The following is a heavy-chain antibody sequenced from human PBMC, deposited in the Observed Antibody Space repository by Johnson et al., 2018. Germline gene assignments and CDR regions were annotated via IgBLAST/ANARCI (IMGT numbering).Heavy chain of an antibody. V-gene: IGHV3-74*02. CDR3: ARGPGLATLDYYFYMDV. CDR2: INRDGSSP. Sequence: EVQLVESGGDLIQPGGSLRLSCAASGFTFSRSAMSWVRPAPGKGLVWVSRINRDGSSPGYADSVKGGFTISSDNAKNTLYLRMNSLRAEDTAGYSCARGPGLATLDYYFYMDVWGEGTTVTVSS. D-gene: IGHD6-19*01. CDR1: GFTFSRSA. J-gene: IGHJ6*03.